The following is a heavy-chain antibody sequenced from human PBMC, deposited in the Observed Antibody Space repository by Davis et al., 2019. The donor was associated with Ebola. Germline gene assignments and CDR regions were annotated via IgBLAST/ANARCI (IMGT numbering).Heavy chain of an antibody. CDR3: ATSLPAAIGRAFED. CDR2: VSKTGST. Sequence: SETLSLTCNVSGGSISGYHWSWIRQPPGGGLVWTGYVSKTGSTNYNPSLKSRVTISVDTSKNQFSLKLTSVTAADTAVYYCATSLPAAIGRAFEDWGQGTLVTVSS. J-gene: IGHJ4*02. D-gene: IGHD2-2*02. V-gene: IGHV4-59*12. CDR1: GGSISGYH.